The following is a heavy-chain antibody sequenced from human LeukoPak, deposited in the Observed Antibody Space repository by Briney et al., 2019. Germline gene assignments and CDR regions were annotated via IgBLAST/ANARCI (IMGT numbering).Heavy chain of an antibody. CDR1: GYTFTGYY. D-gene: IGHD2/OR15-2a*01. J-gene: IGHJ5*02. CDR2: INPNSGGT. Sequence: GASVKVSCKASGYTFTGYYMHWVRQAPGQGLEWMGWINPNSGGTNYAQKFQGRVTMTRNTSISTAYMELSSLRSEDTAVYYCARLNSYYAHWFDPWGQGTLVTVSS. CDR3: ARLNSYYAHWFDP. V-gene: IGHV1-2*02.